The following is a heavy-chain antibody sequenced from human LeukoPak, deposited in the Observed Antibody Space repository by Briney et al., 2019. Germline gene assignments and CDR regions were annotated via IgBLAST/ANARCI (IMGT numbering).Heavy chain of an antibody. J-gene: IGHJ3*02. V-gene: IGHV4-34*01. CDR1: GGSFSGYY. CDR2: INHSGST. CDR3: ARAPLLRYFDWLSTGGAFDI. Sequence: PSETLSLTCAVYGGSFSGYYWSWIRQPPGKGLEWIGEINHSGSTNYNPSLKSRVTISVDTSKSQFSLKLSSVTAADTAVYYCARAPLLRYFDWLSTGGAFDIWGQGTMVTVSS. D-gene: IGHD3-9*01.